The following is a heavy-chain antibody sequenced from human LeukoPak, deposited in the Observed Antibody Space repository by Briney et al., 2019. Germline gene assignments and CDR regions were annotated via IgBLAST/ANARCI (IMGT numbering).Heavy chain of an antibody. Sequence: SETLSLTCAVYGGSFSGYYWSWIRQPPGKGLEWIGEINHSGSTNYNPSLKSRVTISVDTSKNQCSLKLSSVTAADTAVYYCARVRGWELLRSFDYWGQGTLVTVSS. CDR2: INHSGST. V-gene: IGHV4-34*01. J-gene: IGHJ4*02. D-gene: IGHD1-26*01. CDR1: GGSFSGYY. CDR3: ARVRGWELLRSFDY.